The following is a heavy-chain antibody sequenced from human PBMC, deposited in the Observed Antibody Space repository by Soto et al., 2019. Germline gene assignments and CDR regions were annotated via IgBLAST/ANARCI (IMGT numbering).Heavy chain of an antibody. V-gene: IGHV1-18*01. D-gene: IGHD3-22*01. Sequence: QVQLVQSGAEVKKPGASVKVSCKAYGYTFSSYGLSWVRQAPGQGLEWMGWISAYSGNTVYTQRLKGRLTIATHTSPSTSYMELRSLRSDDTAVYYCTRDFHQSRGNCDYWGQGTLVTVSS. CDR3: TRDFHQSRGNCDY. CDR1: GYTFSSYG. J-gene: IGHJ4*02. CDR2: ISAYSGNT.